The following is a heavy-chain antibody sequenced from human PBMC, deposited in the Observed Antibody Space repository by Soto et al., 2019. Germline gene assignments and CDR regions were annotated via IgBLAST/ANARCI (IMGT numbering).Heavy chain of an antibody. Sequence: ASVKVSCKPSGYTFSSYAISCVRQAPGQGLEWMGWISAYNDNTNYVQKLRGRVTMTTDTSTSTAYMELRSLRSDDTAVYYCARGTGGNWAAFDIWGQGTMVTVSS. V-gene: IGHV1-18*01. CDR3: ARGTGGNWAAFDI. CDR2: ISAYNDNT. CDR1: GYTFSSYA. J-gene: IGHJ3*02. D-gene: IGHD2-15*01.